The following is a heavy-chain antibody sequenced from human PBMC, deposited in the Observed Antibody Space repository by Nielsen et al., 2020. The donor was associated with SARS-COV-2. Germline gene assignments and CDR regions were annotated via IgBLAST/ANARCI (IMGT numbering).Heavy chain of an antibody. CDR2: ISSSSSYI. CDR3: ARVGGYGGSGMDV. D-gene: IGHD3-10*01. J-gene: IGHJ6*02. V-gene: IGHV3-21*01. Sequence: GESLKISCAASGFTFSSYSMNWVRQAPGKGLEWVSSISSSSSYIYYADSVKGRFTISRDNAKNSLYLQMNSLRAEDTAVYYCARVGGYGGSGMDVWGQGTTVTVS. CDR1: GFTFSSYS.